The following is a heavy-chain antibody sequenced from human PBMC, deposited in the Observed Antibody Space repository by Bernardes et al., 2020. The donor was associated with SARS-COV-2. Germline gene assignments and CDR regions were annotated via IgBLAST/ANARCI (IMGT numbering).Heavy chain of an antibody. J-gene: IGHJ5*01. CDR3: AKTYPGLFVGGFQT. Sequence: GGSLRLSCAASGFTFKSFAMHWVRQAPGKGLEWVGVTWPDGTKKFYADSVKGRFTVSRDNSKNLVYLQMNSLRVEDTAVYFCAKTYPGLFVGGFQTWGHGTVVTVSS. CDR2: TWPDGTKK. D-gene: IGHD3-16*01. V-gene: IGHV3-33*06. CDR1: GFTFKSFA.